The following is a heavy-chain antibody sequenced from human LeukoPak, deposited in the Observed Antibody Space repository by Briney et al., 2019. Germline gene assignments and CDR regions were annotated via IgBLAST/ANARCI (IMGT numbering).Heavy chain of an antibody. CDR2: MNPNSGDT. CDR3: ARTRGYSLGYSDY. V-gene: IGHV1-8*01. D-gene: IGHD5-18*01. Sequence: ASVKVSCKTSGYTFSSYDINWVRQATGQGLEWMGWMNPNSGDTGYAQKFQDRATMTRNTSKSTAYMELSSLSSEDTAVYYCARTRGYSLGYSDYWGQGTLVTVSS. CDR1: GYTFSSYD. J-gene: IGHJ4*02.